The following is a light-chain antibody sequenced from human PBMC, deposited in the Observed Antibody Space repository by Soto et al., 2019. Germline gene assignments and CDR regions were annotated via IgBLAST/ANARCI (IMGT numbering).Light chain of an antibody. CDR1: QSIRTS. J-gene: IGKJ4*01. CDR3: QQYNNRPR. CDR2: DAS. Sequence: EVVLTQSPATLSLSPGERATLSCRASQSIRTSLAWYQQKPGQAPRLVIFDASNRANGVPARFGGSGSGTDFTLTINSLEPEDFAVYYCQQYNNRPRFGGGTKVDSK. V-gene: IGKV3-11*01.